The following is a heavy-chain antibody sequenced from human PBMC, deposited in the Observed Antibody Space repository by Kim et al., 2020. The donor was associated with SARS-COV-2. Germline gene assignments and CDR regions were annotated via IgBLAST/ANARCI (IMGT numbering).Heavy chain of an antibody. CDR1: GYTFTSYG. CDR3: AGGSYHLCSGYYNPTFDY. J-gene: IGHJ4*02. D-gene: IGHD3-3*01. CDR2: ISAYNGNT. Sequence: ASVKVSCKASGYTFTSYGISWVRQAPGQGLEWVGWISAYNGNTHYAQKLQDRGTMTTDTSTSTAYMELRSLRSDDTAVYYCAGGSYHLCSGYYNPTFDYWGQGTLVTVSS. V-gene: IGHV1-18*01.